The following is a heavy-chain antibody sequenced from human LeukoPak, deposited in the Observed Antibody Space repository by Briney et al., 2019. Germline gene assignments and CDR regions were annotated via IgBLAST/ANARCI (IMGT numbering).Heavy chain of an antibody. V-gene: IGHV4-59*01. Sequence: PSETLSLTCAVSGGSISSYYWSWIRQPPGKGLEWIGYIYYSGSTNYNPSLKTRVTISVDTSKNQCSLKLSSVTAADTAVYYCASLGADHYWGQGTLVTVSS. CDR1: GGSISSYY. CDR2: IYYSGST. D-gene: IGHD1-26*01. CDR3: ASLGADHY. J-gene: IGHJ4*02.